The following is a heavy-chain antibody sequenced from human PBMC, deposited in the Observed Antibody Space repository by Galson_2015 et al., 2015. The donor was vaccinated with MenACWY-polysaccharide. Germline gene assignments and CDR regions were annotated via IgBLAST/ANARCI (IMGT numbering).Heavy chain of an antibody. CDR3: ARGHYGLDV. V-gene: IGHV3-7*03. CDR2: IKRDGSEK. J-gene: IGHJ6*02. Sequence: SLRLSCAASGFTFSSYWVSWVRQAPGKGLEWVAHIKRDGSEKYYVDSVKGRFAISRDNSKNSLYLQMNSLRAEDTAVYSCARGHYGLDVWGQGTTVIVSS. CDR1: GFTFSSYW.